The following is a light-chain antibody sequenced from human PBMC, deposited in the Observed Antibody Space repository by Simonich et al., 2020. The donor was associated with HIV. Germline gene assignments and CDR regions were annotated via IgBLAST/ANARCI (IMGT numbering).Light chain of an antibody. CDR3: CSYAGSSTFWV. Sequence: QSALTQPASVSGSPGQSITISCTGTSRDFGTYNLVTWYQKHPGKAPKVMIYEGNKRPSGVSNRFSGSSSGNTASLTISGLQAEDEADYYCCSYAGSSTFWVFGGGTKLTVL. CDR2: EGN. J-gene: IGLJ3*02. V-gene: IGLV2-23*01. CDR1: SRDFGTYNL.